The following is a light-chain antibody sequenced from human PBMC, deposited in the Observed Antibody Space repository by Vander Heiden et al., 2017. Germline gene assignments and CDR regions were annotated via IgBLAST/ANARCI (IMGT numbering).Light chain of an antibody. J-gene: IGLJ2*01. CDR2: EGS. V-gene: IGLV2-8*01. Sequence: SALTQPPSASGSPGQSVTISCTGTSSDVGGYNYVSWYQQDPGKAPKLMIYEGSRRPAGVPDRFSGSKAGNTASLTVSGLQAEDEADYYCSSYAGSNNVVFGGGTKLTVL. CDR3: SSYAGSNNVV. CDR1: SSDVGGYNY.